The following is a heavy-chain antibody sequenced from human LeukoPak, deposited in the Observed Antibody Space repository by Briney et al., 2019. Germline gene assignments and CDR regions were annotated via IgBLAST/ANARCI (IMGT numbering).Heavy chain of an antibody. V-gene: IGHV4-59*01. D-gene: IGHD2/OR15-2a*01. CDR2: IYYSGST. Sequence: PSETLSLTCTVSGGSISSYYWSWIRQPPGKGLEWIGYIYYSGSTNYNPSLKSRVTISVDTSKNQFSLKLSSVTAADTAVYYCAREASEYSNAFDIWGQGTMVTVSS. J-gene: IGHJ3*02. CDR1: GGSISSYY. CDR3: AREASEYSNAFDI.